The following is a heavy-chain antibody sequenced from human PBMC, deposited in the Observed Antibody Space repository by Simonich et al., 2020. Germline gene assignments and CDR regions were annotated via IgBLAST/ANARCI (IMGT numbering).Heavy chain of an antibody. CDR1: GYTFTSYG. CDR2: ISAYKGNT. D-gene: IGHD6-13*01. V-gene: IGHV1-18*01. Sequence: QVQLVQSGAEVTKPGASVKVSCKASGYTFTSYGISWVRQAPGQGLEWMGRISAYKGNTNYAQKLKGRVTMTTDTSTSTAYMELRSLRSDDTAVYYCARDQGGRAAAATDYWGQGTLVTVSS. J-gene: IGHJ4*02. CDR3: ARDQGGRAAAATDY.